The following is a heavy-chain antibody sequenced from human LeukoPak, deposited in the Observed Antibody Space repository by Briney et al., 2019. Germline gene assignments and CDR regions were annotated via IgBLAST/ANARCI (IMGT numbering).Heavy chain of an antibody. J-gene: IGHJ4*02. D-gene: IGHD3-16*01. CDR1: GFTFSSYG. V-gene: IGHV3-30*18. CDR3: AKGDDYVWGSYHFDY. CDR2: ISYDGSNK. Sequence: GGSLRLSCAASGFTFSSYGMHWVRQAPGKGLEWVAVISYDGSNKYYADSVKGRFTISRDNSKNTLYLQMNSLRAEDTAVYYCAKGDDYVWGSYHFDYWGQGTLVTVSS.